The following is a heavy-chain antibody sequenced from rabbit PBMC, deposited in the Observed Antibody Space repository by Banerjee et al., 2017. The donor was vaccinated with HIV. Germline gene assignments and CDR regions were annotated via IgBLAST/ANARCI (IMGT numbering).Heavy chain of an antibody. CDR2: IYADKGSA. V-gene: IGHV1S45*01. CDR3: ARDLAGVIGWNFNL. CDR1: GFDISSYH. D-gene: IGHD4-1*01. Sequence: QEQLEESGGGLVTPGGNLTLTCTASGFDISSYHMCWVRQAPGKGLEWIGIIYADKGSADYANWVNGRFTISKTSSTTVTLQMTSLTAADTATYFCARDLAGVIGWNFNLWGQGTLVTVS. J-gene: IGHJ4*01.